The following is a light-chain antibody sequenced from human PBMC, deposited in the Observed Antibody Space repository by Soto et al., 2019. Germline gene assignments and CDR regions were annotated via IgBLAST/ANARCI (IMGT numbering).Light chain of an antibody. J-gene: IGKJ1*01. CDR1: QSVSSSY. CDR3: QQYGSSRT. CDR2: GAS. Sequence: EFVFTQSPCTVSLSPGERATLSCRASQSVSSSYLAWYQQKPGQAPRLLIYGASSRATGIPDRFSGSGSGTDFTLTISRLEPEDFAVYYCQQYGSSRTFGQGTKVDI. V-gene: IGKV3-20*01.